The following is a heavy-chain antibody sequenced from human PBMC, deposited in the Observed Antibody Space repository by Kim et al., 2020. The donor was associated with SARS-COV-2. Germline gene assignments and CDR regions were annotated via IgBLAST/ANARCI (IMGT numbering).Heavy chain of an antibody. CDR2: IYTSGST. V-gene: IGHV4-4*07. CDR3: ARDETVRGLKYGYYFDY. J-gene: IGHJ4*02. Sequence: SETLSLTCTVSGGSISSYYWSWIRQPAGKGLEWIGRIYTSGSTNYNPSLKSRVTMSVDTSKNQFSLKLSSVTAADTAVYYCARDETVRGLKYGYYFDYWGQGTLVTVSS. D-gene: IGHD2-8*01. CDR1: GGSISSYY.